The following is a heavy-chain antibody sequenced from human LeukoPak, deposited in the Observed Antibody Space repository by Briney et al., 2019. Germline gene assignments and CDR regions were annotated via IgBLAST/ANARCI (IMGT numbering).Heavy chain of an antibody. D-gene: IGHD3-22*01. Sequence: GESLKISCKGSGYSFTSYWIGWVRQMPGKGLEWMGIIYPGDFDTRYSPSFQGQVTISADKSISTAYLQWSSLKASDTAMYYCARFDYYDSSGYDYWGQGTLVTVSP. J-gene: IGHJ4*02. CDR3: ARFDYYDSSGYDY. CDR2: IYPGDFDT. V-gene: IGHV5-51*01. CDR1: GYSFTSYW.